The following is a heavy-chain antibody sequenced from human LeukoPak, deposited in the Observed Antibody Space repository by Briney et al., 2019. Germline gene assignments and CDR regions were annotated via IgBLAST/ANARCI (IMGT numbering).Heavy chain of an antibody. CDR1: GYSISSGYY. J-gene: IGHJ4*02. Sequence: SETLSLTCTVSGYSISSGYYWGWIRQPPGKGLEWIGSIYHSGSTYYNPSLKSRVTISVDTSKNQFSLKLSSVTAADTAVYYCARRRLRYFDWSTPLDYWGQGTLVTVSS. D-gene: IGHD3-9*01. V-gene: IGHV4-38-2*02. CDR3: ARRRLRYFDWSTPLDY. CDR2: IYHSGST.